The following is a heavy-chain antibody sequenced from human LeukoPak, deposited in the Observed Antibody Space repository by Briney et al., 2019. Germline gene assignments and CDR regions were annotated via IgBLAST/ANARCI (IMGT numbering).Heavy chain of an antibody. V-gene: IGHV4-4*02. J-gene: IGHJ4*02. Sequence: AETLSPTCAVSGASISISNSGSCVRQPPGKGRDWIWVIYLIAITKHTLSRTGRVTISVDTSKNQFSLKLSSVTAADTAVYYCARRLSRYFDYWGQGTLVTVSS. CDR3: ARRLSRYFDY. D-gene: IGHD1-14*01. CDR2: IYLIAIT. CDR1: GASISISNS.